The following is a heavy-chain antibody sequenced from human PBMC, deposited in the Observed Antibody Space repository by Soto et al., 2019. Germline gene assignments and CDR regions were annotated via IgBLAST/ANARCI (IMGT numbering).Heavy chain of an antibody. CDR2: ISGSGGST. Sequence: GGSLRLSCAASGFTFSSYAMSWVRQAPGKGLEWVSAISGSGGSTYYADSVKGRFTISRDNSKNTLYLQMNSLRAEDTAVYYCATDPRGYCSSTSCYFDYWGQGTLVTVSS. J-gene: IGHJ4*02. CDR3: ATDPRGYCSSTSCYFDY. D-gene: IGHD2-2*01. V-gene: IGHV3-23*01. CDR1: GFTFSSYA.